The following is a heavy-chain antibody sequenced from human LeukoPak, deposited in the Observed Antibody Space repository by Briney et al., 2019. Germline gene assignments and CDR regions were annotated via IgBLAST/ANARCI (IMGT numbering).Heavy chain of an antibody. V-gene: IGHV3-9*01. Sequence: PGGSLRLSCTASGFTFDDYTMHWVRQAPGKGLEWASGISWNSGSIGYADSVKGRFTISRDNAKNSLYLQMNSLRAEDTALYYCAKDISAHGPYYYGSGPLGGRAFDIWGQGTMVTVSS. CDR1: GFTFDDYT. CDR2: ISWNSGSI. CDR3: AKDISAHGPYYYGSGPLGGRAFDI. J-gene: IGHJ3*02. D-gene: IGHD3-10*01.